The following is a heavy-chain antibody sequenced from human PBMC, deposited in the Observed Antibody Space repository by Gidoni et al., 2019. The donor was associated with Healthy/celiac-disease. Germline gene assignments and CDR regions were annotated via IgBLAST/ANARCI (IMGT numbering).Heavy chain of an antibody. D-gene: IGHD5-12*01. V-gene: IGHV4-59*01. CDR3: ARVSWLQFSYYFDY. Sequence: QVQLQESGPGLVKPSETLSLTCTVSGGSLSSYYWSWIRQPPGKGLEWIGYIYYSGSTNYNPSLKSRVTISVDTSKNQFSLKLSSVTAADTAVYYCARVSWLQFSYYFDYWGQGTLVTVSS. J-gene: IGHJ4*02. CDR1: GGSLSSYY. CDR2: IYYSGST.